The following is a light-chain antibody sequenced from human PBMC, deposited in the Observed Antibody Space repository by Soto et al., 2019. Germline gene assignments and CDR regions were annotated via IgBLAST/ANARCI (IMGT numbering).Light chain of an antibody. CDR3: QQSFATPVT. CDR1: QSISSY. Sequence: DIQLTQSPSSLSSSVGDRVTITFRASQSISSYLNWYQQKPGKAPKLLIYGASSLQSGVPSRFSGSGSGTDFTLTISSLQPEDFATYYCQQSFATPVTFGQGTKVDIK. J-gene: IGKJ1*01. CDR2: GAS. V-gene: IGKV1-39*01.